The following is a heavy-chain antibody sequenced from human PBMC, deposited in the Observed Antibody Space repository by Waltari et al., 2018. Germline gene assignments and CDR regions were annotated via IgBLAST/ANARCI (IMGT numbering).Heavy chain of an antibody. CDR2: IYTSGST. D-gene: IGHD6-19*01. CDR1: GGSISSYY. Sequence: QVQLQESGPGLVKPSETLSLTCTVSGGSISSYYWSWIRQPAGKGLEWIGRIYTSGSTNYNPSLKSRVTMSVDTSKNQFSLKLSSVTAADTAVYYCARDFSSGWVSFYYGMDVWGQGTTVIVSS. J-gene: IGHJ6*02. V-gene: IGHV4-4*07. CDR3: ARDFSSGWVSFYYGMDV.